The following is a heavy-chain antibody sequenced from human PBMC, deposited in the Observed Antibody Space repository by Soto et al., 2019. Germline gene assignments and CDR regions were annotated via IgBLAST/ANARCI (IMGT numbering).Heavy chain of an antibody. J-gene: IGHJ6*02. V-gene: IGHV3-9*01. CDR3: AKEKGFGGARKGMDV. CDR2: INWNSGSI. CDR1: GFTFDDYA. Sequence: EVQLVESGGGLVQPGRSLRLSCAASGFTFDDYAMHWVRQAPGKGLEWVSGINWNSGSIGYADSVKGRFTISRDNAKNSLDLQMNSLRTEDTALYYCAKEKGFGGARKGMDVWGQGTTVTVSS. D-gene: IGHD3-16*01.